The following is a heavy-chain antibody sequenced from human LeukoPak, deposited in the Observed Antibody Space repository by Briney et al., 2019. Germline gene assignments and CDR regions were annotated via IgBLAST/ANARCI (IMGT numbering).Heavy chain of an antibody. Sequence: SETLSLTCTVSGGSITTSSYYWGWLRQHPGKGLEWIGNILYSGTTYYRPSLKTRLTISLDTSRHHFSLQLTFVTAAHTAVYYCAKSNGYGLVDIWGQGTMVTVSS. V-gene: IGHV4-39*07. CDR3: AKSNGYGLVDI. CDR1: GGSITTSSYY. J-gene: IGHJ3*02. CDR2: ILYSGTT. D-gene: IGHD3-10*01.